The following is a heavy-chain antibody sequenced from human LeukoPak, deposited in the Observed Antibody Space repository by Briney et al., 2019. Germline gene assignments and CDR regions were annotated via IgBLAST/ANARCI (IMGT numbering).Heavy chain of an antibody. CDR2: IYHSGST. CDR1: GYSISSGYY. Sequence: PSQTLSLTCTVSGYSISSGYYWGWIRQPPGKGLEWIGSIYHSGSTYYNPSLKSRVTISVDTSKNQFSLKLSSVTAADTAVYYCARDPGDVRGDYWGQGTLVTVSS. CDR3: ARDPGDVRGDY. D-gene: IGHD3-10*02. J-gene: IGHJ4*02. V-gene: IGHV4-38-2*02.